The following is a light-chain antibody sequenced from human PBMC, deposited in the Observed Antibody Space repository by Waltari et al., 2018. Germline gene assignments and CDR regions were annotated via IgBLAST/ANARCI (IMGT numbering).Light chain of an antibody. CDR2: IAS. CDR3: QKYNSDPPWT. Sequence: DVQMTQSPSSLSASVGDRVTITCRASQGIGNYLAWFQQKPGKVPRLLIYIASTLYSGVPSRFSGSGSGTEFSLTISGLQPEDFATYFCQKYNSDPPWTFGQGTRVEIK. V-gene: IGKV1-27*01. CDR1: QGIGNY. J-gene: IGKJ1*01.